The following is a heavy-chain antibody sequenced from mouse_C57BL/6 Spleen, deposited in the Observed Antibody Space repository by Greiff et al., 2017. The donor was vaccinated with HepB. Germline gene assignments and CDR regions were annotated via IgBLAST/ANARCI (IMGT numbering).Heavy chain of an antibody. CDR1: GYAFSSSW. CDR2: IYPGDGDT. D-gene: IGHD2-3*01. J-gene: IGHJ3*01. Sequence: VQLQQSGPALVKPGASVKISCKASGYAFSSSWMNWVKQRPGKGLEWIGRIYPGDGDTNYNGKFKGKATLTADKSSSTAYMQLSSLTSEDSAVYFCGRGGWLPFAYWGQGTLVTVSA. CDR3: GRGGWLPFAY. V-gene: IGHV1-82*01.